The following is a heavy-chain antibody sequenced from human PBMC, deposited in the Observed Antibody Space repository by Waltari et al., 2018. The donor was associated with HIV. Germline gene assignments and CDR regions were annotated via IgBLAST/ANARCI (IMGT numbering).Heavy chain of an antibody. CDR2: ISSSGSSI. CDR3: AKVREKQLWLRNWDFDL. D-gene: IGHD5-18*01. CDR1: GLPFSSYE. V-gene: IGHV3-48*03. Sequence: EVKLVESGGGLVQPGGSVRLSCAASGLPFSSYEINWVRQAPGKGLEWISYISSSGSSIYYADSVKGRFTISRDNGKKSLYLQMNILRAEDTAVYYCAKVREKQLWLRNWDFDLWGRGTLVTVSS. J-gene: IGHJ2*01.